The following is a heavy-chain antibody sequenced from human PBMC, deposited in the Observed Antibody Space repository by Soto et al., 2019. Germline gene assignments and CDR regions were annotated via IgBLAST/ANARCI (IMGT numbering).Heavy chain of an antibody. CDR3: ASSRERLGSTSQFDY. D-gene: IGHD2-2*01. V-gene: IGHV3-33*01. Sequence: GGSLRLSCAASGFTFSSYGMHWVRQAPGKGLEWVAVIWYDGSNKYYADSVKGRFTISRDNSKNTLYLQMNSLRAEDTAVYYCASSRERLGSTSQFDYWGQGTLVTVSS. CDR1: GFTFSSYG. CDR2: IWYDGSNK. J-gene: IGHJ4*02.